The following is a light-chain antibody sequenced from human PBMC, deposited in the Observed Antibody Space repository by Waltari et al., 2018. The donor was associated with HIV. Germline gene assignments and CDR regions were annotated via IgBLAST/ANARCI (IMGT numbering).Light chain of an antibody. CDR3: CSYASYSTFHVV. V-gene: IGLV2-23*02. CDR2: AVT. CDR1: SSDVGRYNL. Sequence: QSALTQPASVSGSPGQSIAISCTGASSDVGRYNLVSWYQQHPGKAPKLRIYAVTKRPSGVSDRFSGSKSGNTASLTISGLQAEDEADYYCCSYASYSTFHVVFGGGTKLTVL. J-gene: IGLJ2*01.